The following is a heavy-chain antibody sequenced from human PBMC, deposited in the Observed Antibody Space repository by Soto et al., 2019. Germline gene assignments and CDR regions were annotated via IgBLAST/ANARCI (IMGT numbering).Heavy chain of an antibody. D-gene: IGHD2-2*01. Sequence: QVQLMQSGAEVKKPGASVKVSCKASGYTFTSYGISWVRQAPGQGLEWMGWISAYNGNTNYAQKLQGRVTMTTDTSTSTAYMELRSLRSDDTAVYYCARDEDCSSTSCYGLYYYYGMDVWGQGTTVTVSS. J-gene: IGHJ6*02. CDR2: ISAYNGNT. CDR1: GYTFTSYG. CDR3: ARDEDCSSTSCYGLYYYYGMDV. V-gene: IGHV1-18*01.